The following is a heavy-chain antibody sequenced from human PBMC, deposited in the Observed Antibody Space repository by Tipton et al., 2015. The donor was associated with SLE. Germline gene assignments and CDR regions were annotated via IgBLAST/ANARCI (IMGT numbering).Heavy chain of an antibody. CDR2: IRSKADTYAT. D-gene: IGHD3-16*01. V-gene: IGHV3-73*01. CDR1: GFIFSGSA. J-gene: IGHJ4*02. CDR3: IGGGGDY. Sequence: SLRLSCAASGFIFSGSAMHWVRQASGKGLEWVGHIRSKADTYATSYAASVKGRFTISRDDSKNTAFLQMNSLKTEDTAVYYCIGGGGDYWGQGTLVTVSS.